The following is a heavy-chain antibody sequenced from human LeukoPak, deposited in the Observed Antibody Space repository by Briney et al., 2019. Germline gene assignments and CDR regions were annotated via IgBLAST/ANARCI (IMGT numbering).Heavy chain of an antibody. V-gene: IGHV4-39*01. CDR3: ARRLLWELLTFDY. CDR1: GGSISSSSYY. D-gene: IGHD1-26*01. CDR2: IYYSGST. J-gene: IGHJ4*02. Sequence: PSETLSLTCTVSGGSISSSSYYWGWIRQPPGKGLEWIGSIYYSGSTYYNPSLKSRVTISVDTSKIQFSLKLSSVTAADTAVYYCARRLLWELLTFDYWGQGTLVTVSS.